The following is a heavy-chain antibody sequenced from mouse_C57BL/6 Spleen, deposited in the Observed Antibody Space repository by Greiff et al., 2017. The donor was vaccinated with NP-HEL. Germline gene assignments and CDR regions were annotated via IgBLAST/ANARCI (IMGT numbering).Heavy chain of an antibody. J-gene: IGHJ4*01. CDR1: GYTFTDHT. V-gene: IGHV1-78*01. CDR2: IYPRDGST. Sequence: SDAELVKPGASVKISCKVSGYTFTDHTIHWMKQRPEQGLEWIGYIYPRDGSTKYNEKFKGKATLTADKSSSTAYMQLNSLTSEDSAVYFCARPHYYGSSYYAMDYWGQGTSVTVSS. CDR3: ARPHYYGSSYYAMDY. D-gene: IGHD1-1*01.